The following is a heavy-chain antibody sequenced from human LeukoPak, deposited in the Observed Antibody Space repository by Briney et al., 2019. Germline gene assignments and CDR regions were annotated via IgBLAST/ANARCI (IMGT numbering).Heavy chain of an antibody. CDR1: GGSISSYY. CDR2: IYYSGST. J-gene: IGHJ2*01. D-gene: IGHD4-17*01. V-gene: IGHV4-59*01. CDR3: ARMRWYGDSRYFDL. Sequence: PSETLSLTCTVSGGSISSYYWSWIRQPPGKGLEWIGYIYYSGSTNYNPSLKSRVTISVDTSKNQFSLKLSSVTAADTAVYYCARMRWYGDSRYFDLWAVAPWSLSPQ.